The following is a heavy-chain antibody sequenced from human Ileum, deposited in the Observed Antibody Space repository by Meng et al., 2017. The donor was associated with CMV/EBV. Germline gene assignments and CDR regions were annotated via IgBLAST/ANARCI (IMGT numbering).Heavy chain of an antibody. CDR3: ARDLYCSGGSCYSHGMDV. V-gene: IGHV1-18*01. Sequence: ASVKVSCKASGYTFTSYGISWVRQAPGQGLEWMGWISAYNGNTNYAQKLQGRVTMTTDTSTSTAYMELRSLRSDDTAVYYCARDLYCSGGSCYSHGMDVWGQGTTVTVXS. D-gene: IGHD2-15*01. J-gene: IGHJ6*02. CDR1: GYTFTSYG. CDR2: ISAYNGNT.